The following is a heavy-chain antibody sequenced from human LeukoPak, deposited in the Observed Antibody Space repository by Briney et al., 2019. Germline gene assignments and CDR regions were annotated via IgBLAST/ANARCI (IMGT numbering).Heavy chain of an antibody. CDR3: ARDYGSGSLVY. CDR1: GFTFSDYY. J-gene: IGHJ4*02. Sequence: RGSLRLSCAASGFTFSDYYMSWIRQAPGXXLEWVSYISSSGSTIYYADSVKGRFTISRDNAKNSLYLQMNSLRAEDTAVYYCARDYGSGSLVYWGQGTLVTVSS. D-gene: IGHD3-10*01. CDR2: ISSSGSTI. V-gene: IGHV3-11*01.